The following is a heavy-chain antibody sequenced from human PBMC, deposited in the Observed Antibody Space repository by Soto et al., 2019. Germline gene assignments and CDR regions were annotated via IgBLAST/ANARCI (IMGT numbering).Heavy chain of an antibody. D-gene: IGHD6-6*01. CDR1: GYSFTSYW. CDR3: ARHVVAARPNYYYYYMDV. CDR2: IYPGDSDT. V-gene: IGHV5-51*01. Sequence: GESLKISCKGSGYSFTSYWIGWVRQMPGKGLEWMGIIYPGDSDTRYSPSFQGQVTISADKSISTAYMQWNSLKASDTAMYYWARHVVAARPNYYYYYMDVWGKGTTVTVSS. J-gene: IGHJ6*03.